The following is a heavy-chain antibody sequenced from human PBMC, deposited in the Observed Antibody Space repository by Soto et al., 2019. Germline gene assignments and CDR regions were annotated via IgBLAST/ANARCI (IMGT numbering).Heavy chain of an antibody. J-gene: IGHJ4*02. CDR2: IIPVLGPA. CDR3: VRGAKRYFDY. D-gene: IGHD6-25*01. CDR1: GVTFNTFA. V-gene: IGHV1-69*10. Sequence: SVKVSCQASGVTFNTFAVSWVRQAPGQGLEWMGGIIPVLGPAFYAQKFQGRVTITADKSTSTAYLELTSLRSEDTAVYYCVRGAKRYFDYWGQATLVTVSS.